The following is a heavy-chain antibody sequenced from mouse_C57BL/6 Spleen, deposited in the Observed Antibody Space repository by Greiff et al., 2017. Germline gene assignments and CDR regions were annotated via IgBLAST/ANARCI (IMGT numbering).Heavy chain of an antibody. Sequence: VQLQQSGAELAKPGASVTLSCKASGYTFTSYWMHWVKQRPGQGLEWIGYINPSSGYTKYNQKFKDKATLTADESSSTAYMQLSSLTYEDSAVYYCARDLFDDWGQGTTLTVSS. V-gene: IGHV1-7*01. J-gene: IGHJ2*01. CDR2: INPSSGYT. CDR3: ARDLFDD. CDR1: GYTFTSYW.